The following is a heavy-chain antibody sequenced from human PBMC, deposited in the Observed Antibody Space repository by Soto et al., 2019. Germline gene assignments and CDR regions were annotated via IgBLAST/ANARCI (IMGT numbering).Heavy chain of an antibody. CDR2: IYPGDSDT. Sequence: GESLKISCKGSGYSFTSYWIGWVRQMPGKGLEWMGIIYPGDSDTRYSPSFQGQVTISADKSISTAYLQWSSLKASDTAMYYCARHKFVSNIRRWHGAIVFWGPGTMVTV. D-gene: IGHD3-10*01. J-gene: IGHJ3*01. CDR1: GYSFTSYW. V-gene: IGHV5-51*01. CDR3: ARHKFVSNIRRWHGAIVF.